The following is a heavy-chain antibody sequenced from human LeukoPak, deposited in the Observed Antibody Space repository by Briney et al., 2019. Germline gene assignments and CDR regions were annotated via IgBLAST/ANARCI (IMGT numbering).Heavy chain of an antibody. V-gene: IGHV3-48*03. Sequence: PGGSLRLSCAASGFIFSSYEMNWVRQAPGKGLEWISFISSSGDIIFYEDSVKGRFTVSRDNAKNSLYLQMNSLRAEDTAVYYCAREREFGELFNYWGQGTLVTVSS. CDR3: AREREFGELFNY. CDR1: GFIFSSYE. CDR2: ISSSGDII. J-gene: IGHJ4*02. D-gene: IGHD3-10*01.